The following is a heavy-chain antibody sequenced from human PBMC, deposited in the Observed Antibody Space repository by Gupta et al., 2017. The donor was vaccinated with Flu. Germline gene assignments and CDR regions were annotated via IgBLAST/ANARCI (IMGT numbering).Heavy chain of an antibody. CDR3: AKDRPRLLGERLLAD. V-gene: IGHV3-23*01. D-gene: IGHD3-3*01. CDR2: ISGSGGST. Sequence: EVQLLESGGGLVQPGGSLSLSCAASGFPFSSYAMSWVRQAPGKGLEWVSAISGSGGSTYYADSVKGRFTISRDNSKNTLYLQMNRLRAEDTAVYYCAKDRPRLLGERLLADWGQVTLVNVSS. CDR1: GFPFSSYA. J-gene: IGHJ4*02.